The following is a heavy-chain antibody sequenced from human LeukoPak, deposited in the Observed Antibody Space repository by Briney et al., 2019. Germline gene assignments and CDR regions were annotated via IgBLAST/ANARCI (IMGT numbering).Heavy chain of an antibody. CDR2: IGYDGTNK. CDR1: GFTFSSYA. J-gene: IGHJ4*02. V-gene: IGHV3-30*04. CDR3: ARDGSQWLATYYFDY. D-gene: IGHD6-19*01. Sequence: GGSLRLSCAASGFTFSSYAMHWVRQAPGKGLEWVAVIGYDGTNKYYADSVKGRFTISRDNSKNTLYLQMNSLRAEDTAVYYCARDGSQWLATYYFDYWGQGTLVTVSS.